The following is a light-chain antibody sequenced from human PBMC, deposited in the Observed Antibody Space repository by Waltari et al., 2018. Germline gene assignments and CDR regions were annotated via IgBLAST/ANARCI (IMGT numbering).Light chain of an antibody. CDR3: QQYYSTPPT. CDR1: QTLLYSSNNKNY. Sequence: DIVMTQSPDSLAVSLGERPTINCKSSQTLLYSSNNKNYLAWYQQKPGQPPKLLIYWASARESGVLDLFSGRGSGTDVTLTISSLQAEDVAVYYCQQYYSTPPTFGQGTRLEIK. CDR2: WAS. V-gene: IGKV4-1*01. J-gene: IGKJ5*01.